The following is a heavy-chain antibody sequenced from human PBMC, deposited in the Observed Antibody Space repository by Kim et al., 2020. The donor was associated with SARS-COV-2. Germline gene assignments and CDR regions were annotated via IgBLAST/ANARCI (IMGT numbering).Heavy chain of an antibody. V-gene: IGHV3-53*01. D-gene: IGHD6-13*01. CDR1: GFTVSSND. CDR2: IYSGGST. J-gene: IGHJ6*02. CDR3: ARDTISSSWYGVDYYYGMDV. Sequence: GGSLRLSCAASGFTVSSNDMSWVRQAPGKGLEWVSVIYSGGSTYYADSVKGRFTISRDNSKNTLYLQMNSLRAEDTAVYYCARDTISSSWYGVDYYYGMDVWGQGTTVTVSS.